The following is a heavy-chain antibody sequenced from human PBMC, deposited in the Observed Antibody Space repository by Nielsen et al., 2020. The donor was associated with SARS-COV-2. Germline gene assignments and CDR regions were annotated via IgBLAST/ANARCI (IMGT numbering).Heavy chain of an antibody. Sequence: SVKVSCKASGGTFSSYTISWVRQAPGQGLEWMGRIIPILGIANYAQKFQGRVTITADKSTSTAYMELSSLRSEDTAVYYCARDQGALIVPAAKEGGWFDPWGQGTLVTVSS. CDR1: GGTFSSYT. D-gene: IGHD2-2*01. CDR2: IIPILGIA. J-gene: IGHJ5*02. V-gene: IGHV1-69*04. CDR3: ARDQGALIVPAAKEGGWFDP.